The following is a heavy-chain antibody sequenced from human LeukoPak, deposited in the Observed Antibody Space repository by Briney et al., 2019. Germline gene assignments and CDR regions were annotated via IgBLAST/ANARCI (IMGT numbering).Heavy chain of an antibody. CDR2: IYYSGSI. Sequence: SDTLSLTCAVSGYSINSSNYWAWIRQPPGKGLEGIGHIYYSGSIYYNPSLKSRVTMSVDTSKKQFSLELSSVTAVDTAVYYCARKAPTGPTKAPFDTWGQGKMVTASS. J-gene: IGHJ3*02. D-gene: IGHD4-17*01. CDR3: ARKAPTGPTKAPFDT. V-gene: IGHV4-28*05. CDR1: GYSINSSNY.